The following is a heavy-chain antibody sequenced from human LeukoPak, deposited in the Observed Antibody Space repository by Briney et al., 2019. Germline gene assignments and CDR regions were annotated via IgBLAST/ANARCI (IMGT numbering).Heavy chain of an antibody. D-gene: IGHD3-22*01. V-gene: IGHV4-59*08. CDR2: IYYRGNT. CDR3: ARQDFFESSGYLGVKY. J-gene: IGHJ4*02. Sequence: SETLSLTCTVSGGSISSYYWSWVRQPPGKGLEWIGYIYYRGNTKYNPSLKSRVTISVDTSKNQFSLKLSSVTAADMAVYYCARQDFFESSGYLGVKYWGQGALVTVSS. CDR1: GGSISSYY.